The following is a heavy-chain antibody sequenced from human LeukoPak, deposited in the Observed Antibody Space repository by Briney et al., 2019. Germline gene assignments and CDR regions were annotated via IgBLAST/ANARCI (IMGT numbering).Heavy chain of an antibody. V-gene: IGHV4-34*01. Sequence: SETLSLTCAVYGGSFSGYCWSWIRQPPGKGLEWIGEINHSGSTNYNPSLKSRVTISVDTSKNQFSLKLSSVTAADTAVYYCARVGLRGSSSWSDSYYFDYWGQGTLVTVSS. CDR1: GGSFSGYC. J-gene: IGHJ4*02. CDR2: INHSGST. D-gene: IGHD6-13*01. CDR3: ARVGLRGSSSWSDSYYFDY.